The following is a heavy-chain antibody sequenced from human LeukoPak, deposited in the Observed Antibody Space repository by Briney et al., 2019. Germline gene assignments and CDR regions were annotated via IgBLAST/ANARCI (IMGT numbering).Heavy chain of an antibody. CDR1: GGSISSYY. CDR3: ARAPRPAIVATAYFDY. J-gene: IGHJ4*02. V-gene: IGHV4-59*12. CDR2: IYYSGST. D-gene: IGHD5-12*01. Sequence: SETLSLTCTVSGGSISSYYWSWIRQPPGKGLEWIGYIYYSGSTNYSPSLKSRVTISVDRSKNQFSLKLSSVTAADTAVYYCARAPRPAIVATAYFDYWGQGTLVTVSS.